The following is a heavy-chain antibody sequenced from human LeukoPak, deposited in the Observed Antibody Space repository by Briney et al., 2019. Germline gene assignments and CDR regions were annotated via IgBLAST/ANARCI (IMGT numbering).Heavy chain of an antibody. CDR3: AKGRGYGSGSYTDY. J-gene: IGHJ4*02. CDR1: GFTFSSYG. Sequence: GGSLRLSCAASGFTFSSYGMHWVRQAPGKGLEWVAFIRYDGSNKYYADSVKGRFTFSRDNSKNTLYLQMNSLRAEDTAVYYCAKGRGYGSGSYTDYWGQGTLVTVSS. CDR2: IRYDGSNK. V-gene: IGHV3-30*02. D-gene: IGHD3-10*01.